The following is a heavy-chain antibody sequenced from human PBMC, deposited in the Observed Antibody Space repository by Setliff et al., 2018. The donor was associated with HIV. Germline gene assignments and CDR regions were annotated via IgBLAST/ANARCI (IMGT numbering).Heavy chain of an antibody. CDR1: GYTFTSYD. J-gene: IGHJ4*02. D-gene: IGHD3-22*01. Sequence: ASVKVSCKASGYTFTSYDINWVRQATGQGLEWMGWMNPNSGNTGYAQKFRGRVTMTRDTSISTAYMELSSLRSEDTAVYYCARGSEDYYDSSGYGFWGQGTLVTVSS. V-gene: IGHV1-8*01. CDR2: MNPNSGNT. CDR3: ARGSEDYYDSSGYGF.